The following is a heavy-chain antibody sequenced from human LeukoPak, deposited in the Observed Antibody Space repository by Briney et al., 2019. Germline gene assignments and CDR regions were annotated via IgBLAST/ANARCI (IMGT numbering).Heavy chain of an antibody. D-gene: IGHD5-12*01. V-gene: IGHV4-34*01. CDR1: GGSFSGYY. CDR2: INHSGST. CDR3: ARHWLYYYYMDV. J-gene: IGHJ6*03. Sequence: SETLSLTCAVYGGSFSGYYWSWIREPPGKGLEGIGEINHSGSTNYNPSLKSRITISVDTSKNQFSLKLSSVTAADTAVYYCARHWLYYYYMDVWGKGTTVTISS.